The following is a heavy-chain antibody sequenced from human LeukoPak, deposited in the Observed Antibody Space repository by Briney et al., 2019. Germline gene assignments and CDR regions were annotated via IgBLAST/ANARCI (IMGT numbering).Heavy chain of an antibody. V-gene: IGHV1-69*05. J-gene: IGHJ4*02. CDR3: ARGARGYCSGGSCYSVLDY. D-gene: IGHD2-15*01. CDR1: GGTFSSSA. Sequence: ASVKVSCKASGGTFSSSAISWVRQAPGQGLEWMGGIIPIFGTANYAQKFQGRVTITTDESTSTAYMELSSLRSEDTAVYYCARGARGYCSGGSCYSVLDYWGQGTLVTVSS. CDR2: IIPIFGTA.